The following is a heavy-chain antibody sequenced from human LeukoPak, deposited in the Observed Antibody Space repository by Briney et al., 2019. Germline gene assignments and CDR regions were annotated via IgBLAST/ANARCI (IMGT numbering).Heavy chain of an antibody. D-gene: IGHD4-17*01. J-gene: IGHJ4*02. CDR1: GFTFSSYA. CDR3: AKDHYGDYVYY. CDR2: ISGSGGST. V-gene: IGHV3-23*01. Sequence: HPGGSLRLSCAASGFTFSSYAMSWVRQAPGKGLEWASAISGSGGSTYYADSVKGRFTISRDNSKNTLYLQMNSLRAEDTAVYYCAKDHYGDYVYYWGQGTLVTASS.